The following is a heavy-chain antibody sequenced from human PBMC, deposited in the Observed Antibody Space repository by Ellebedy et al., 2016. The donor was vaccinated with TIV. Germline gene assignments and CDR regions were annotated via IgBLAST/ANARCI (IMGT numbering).Heavy chain of an antibody. CDR3: AKGSLSQLVQIRGFFDL. V-gene: IGHV3-23*01. Sequence: PGGSLRLSCAASRFTFSSYAMSWVRQAPGKGLEWVSGISGSGLTTEYADSVRGRFTISRDNSLNTLSLEMISLRAEDTAVYYCAKGSLSQLVQIRGFFDLWGQGTLVTVSS. CDR1: RFTFSSYA. D-gene: IGHD3-10*01. CDR2: ISGSGLTT. J-gene: IGHJ4*01.